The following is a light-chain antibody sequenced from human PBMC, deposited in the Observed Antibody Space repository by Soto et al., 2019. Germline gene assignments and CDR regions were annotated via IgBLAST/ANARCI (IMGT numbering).Light chain of an antibody. CDR3: TSWTTSTTMI. CDR1: SSDIGAYNF. V-gene: IGLV2-14*03. J-gene: IGLJ2*01. Sequence: QSVLTQPASVSGSPGPSITISCTGTSSDIGAYNFVSWYQQHPGKAPKLMLYDVNIRPSGVSKRFSGSKSGNTASLTISGLQAEDEADYYCTSWTTSTTMIFGGGTKVTVL. CDR2: DVN.